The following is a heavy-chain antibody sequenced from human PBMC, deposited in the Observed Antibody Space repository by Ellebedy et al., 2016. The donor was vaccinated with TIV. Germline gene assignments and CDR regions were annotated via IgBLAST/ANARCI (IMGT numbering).Heavy chain of an antibody. CDR2: IYYSGST. CDR1: GGSISSYY. Sequence: MPSETLSLTCTVSGGSISSYYWSWIRQPPGKGLEWIGYIYYSGSTNYNPSLKSRVTISVDTSKNQFSLKLSSVTAADTAVYYCAREHYYDSSGYYSRADAFDIWGQGTMVTVSS. CDR3: AREHYYDSSGYYSRADAFDI. V-gene: IGHV4-59*01. D-gene: IGHD3-22*01. J-gene: IGHJ3*02.